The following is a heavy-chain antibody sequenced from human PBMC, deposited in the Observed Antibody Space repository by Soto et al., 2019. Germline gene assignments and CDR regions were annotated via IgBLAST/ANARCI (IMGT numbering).Heavy chain of an antibody. V-gene: IGHV3-30-3*01. Sequence: GGSLRLSCAASGFTFSSYAMHWVRQAPGKGLEWVAVISYDGSNKYYADSVKGRFTISRDNSKNTLYLQMNSLRAEDTAVYYCARIGIVGATKGVGFGMDVWGQGTTVTVSS. CDR2: ISYDGSNK. CDR1: GFTFSSYA. D-gene: IGHD1-26*01. CDR3: ARIGIVGATKGVGFGMDV. J-gene: IGHJ6*02.